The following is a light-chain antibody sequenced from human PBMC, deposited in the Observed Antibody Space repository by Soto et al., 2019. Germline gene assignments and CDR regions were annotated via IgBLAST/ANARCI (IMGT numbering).Light chain of an antibody. Sequence: QSALTQPASVSGSPGQSITISCTGTSSDVGSYNLVSWYQQHPGKAPKLMIYEVSKRPSGVSNRFSGSKSGNTASLTISGLQDEEEADYYCCSYAGSSTPIVFGGGTKLIVL. V-gene: IGLV2-23*02. J-gene: IGLJ3*02. CDR3: CSYAGSSTPIV. CDR2: EVS. CDR1: SSDVGSYNL.